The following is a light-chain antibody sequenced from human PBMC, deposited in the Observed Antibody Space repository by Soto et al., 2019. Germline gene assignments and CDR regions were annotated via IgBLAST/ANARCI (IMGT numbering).Light chain of an antibody. Sequence: IHMTQSPSSLSVSFCPRFTITCRTSQDSNAWLAWYQQRPGQAPKLLIYDASTVQSGVPSRFSGSGSGTEFTLTISSLQPDDTATYYCQHYNSYSEAFGQGTKVEIK. J-gene: IGKJ1*01. CDR1: QDSNAW. V-gene: IGKV1-5*01. CDR2: DAS. CDR3: QHYNSYSEA.